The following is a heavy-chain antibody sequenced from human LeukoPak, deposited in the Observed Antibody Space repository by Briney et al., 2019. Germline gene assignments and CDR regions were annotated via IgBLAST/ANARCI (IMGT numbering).Heavy chain of an antibody. CDR1: GFSFSNYW. Sequence: PGGSLRLSCAASGFSFSNYWMSWVRQAPGKGLEWVANIKQDGSEKYYVDSVKGRFTISRDNAKNSLYLQMNSLRAEDTAVYYCAREVRLMNYYDSSGYYRYWGQGTLVTVSS. V-gene: IGHV3-7*01. CDR2: IKQDGSEK. D-gene: IGHD3-22*01. CDR3: AREVRLMNYYDSSGYYRY. J-gene: IGHJ4*02.